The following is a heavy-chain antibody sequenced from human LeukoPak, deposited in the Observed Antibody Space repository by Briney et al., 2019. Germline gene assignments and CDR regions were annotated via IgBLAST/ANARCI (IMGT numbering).Heavy chain of an antibody. Sequence: SETQFLTCAVSGYSISSAYYWGWIRQPPGKGLEWIGTIYHSGTTYYNPSLKSRVTISVDTSKNQFSLKLISVTAADTAVYYCAILFGVTTCDYWGQGTLVTVSS. CDR1: GYSISSAYY. J-gene: IGHJ4*02. D-gene: IGHD4-11*01. CDR3: AILFGVTTCDY. CDR2: IYHSGTT. V-gene: IGHV4-38-2*01.